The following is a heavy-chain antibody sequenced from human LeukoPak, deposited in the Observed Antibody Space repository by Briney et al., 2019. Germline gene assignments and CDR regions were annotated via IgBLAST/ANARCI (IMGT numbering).Heavy chain of an antibody. CDR1: GGSVSSGNYY. J-gene: IGHJ4*02. CDR2: IYTSGST. CDR3: TRGGELMNF. Sequence: PSETLSLTCTVSGGSVSSGNYYWTWIRQPAGKGLEWIGRIYTSGSTNYNPSLKSRVTISIDASKNQFSLRLSSVTAADTAVYYCTRGGELMNFWGQGTLVTVSS. D-gene: IGHD1-26*01. V-gene: IGHV4-61*02.